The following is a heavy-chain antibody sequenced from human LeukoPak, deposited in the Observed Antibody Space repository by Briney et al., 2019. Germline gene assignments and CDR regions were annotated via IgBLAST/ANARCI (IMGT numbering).Heavy chain of an antibody. CDR3: AKWEVVPADTNYFDP. J-gene: IGHJ5*02. Sequence: GGSLRLSCETSGFTFSNYVMSWVRQVPGKGLEWVSGIIGSGRTTYYAASVKGRFTISRDNSKNTLYLQMNSLRAEDTAVYYCAKWEVVPADTNYFDPWGQGTLVTVSS. V-gene: IGHV3-23*01. D-gene: IGHD2-2*01. CDR2: IIGSGRTT. CDR1: GFTFSNYV.